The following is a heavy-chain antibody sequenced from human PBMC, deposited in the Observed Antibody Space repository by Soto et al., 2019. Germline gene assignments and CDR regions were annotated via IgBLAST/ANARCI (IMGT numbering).Heavy chain of an antibody. D-gene: IGHD3-3*01. J-gene: IGHJ6*03. Sequence: SETPFPPRPVSGGSIRWYFWGWVPPPPGEGLGWGGDFFYSGSTNYNPSLKSRVTISVDTSKNQFSLKLSSVTAADTAVYYCARVAPRRSPLIFGVVTARGVYMDVWGKGTTVTVSS. CDR1: GGSIRWYF. CDR3: ARVAPRRSPLIFGVVTARGVYMDV. V-gene: IGHV4-59*08. CDR2: FFYSGST.